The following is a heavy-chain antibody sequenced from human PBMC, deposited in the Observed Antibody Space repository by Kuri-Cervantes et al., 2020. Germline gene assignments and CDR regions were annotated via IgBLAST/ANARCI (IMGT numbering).Heavy chain of an antibody. V-gene: IGHV3-9*01. CDR3: AKSLSSYSGYDLFDY. CDR1: GFTFDDYA. CDR2: ISWNSGSI. J-gene: IGHJ4*02. D-gene: IGHD5-12*01. Sequence: GGSLRLSCAASGFTFDDYAMHWVRQAPGKCLEWVSGISWNSGSIGYADSVKGRFTISRDNAKNSLYLQMNSLRAEDTAVYYCAKSLSSYSGYDLFDYWGQGTLVTVSS.